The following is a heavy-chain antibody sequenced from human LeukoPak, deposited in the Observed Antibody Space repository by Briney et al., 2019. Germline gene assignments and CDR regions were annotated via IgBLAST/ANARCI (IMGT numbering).Heavy chain of an antibody. D-gene: IGHD3/OR15-3a*01. CDR2: INSDGSST. Sequence: GGSLRLSSAASGFTFSRYWMHWVRQAPGKGLLWVSRINSDGSSTYYADSVKGRFTTSRDNAKNALHLQMNSLTAEDTAVYYCVLDLFSSFAFDIWGQGTMVTVSS. CDR1: GFTFSRYW. J-gene: IGHJ3*02. CDR3: VLDLFSSFAFDI. V-gene: IGHV3-74*01.